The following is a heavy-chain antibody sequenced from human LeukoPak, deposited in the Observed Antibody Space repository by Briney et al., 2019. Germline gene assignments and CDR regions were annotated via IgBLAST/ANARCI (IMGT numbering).Heavy chain of an antibody. CDR2: INPNSGGT. J-gene: IGHJ6*02. CDR1: GYTFTGYY. CDR3: AREPYGSGSPFGMDV. Sequence: ASVKVSCKASGYTFTGYYMHWVRQAPGQGLEWMGWINPNSGGTNYAQKFQGRVTMTRDTSTSTVYMELSSLRSEDTAVYYCAREPYGSGSPFGMDVWGQGTTVTVSS. V-gene: IGHV1-2*02. D-gene: IGHD3-10*01.